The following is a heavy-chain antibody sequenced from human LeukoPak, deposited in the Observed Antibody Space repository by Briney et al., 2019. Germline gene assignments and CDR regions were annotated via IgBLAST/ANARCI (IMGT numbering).Heavy chain of an antibody. D-gene: IGHD3-22*01. CDR3: AKVDWNSSGYYPPT. V-gene: IGHV3-23*01. CDR1: GFNFRNYA. CDR2: IGGGGT. Sequence: GGSLRLSCAASGFNFRNYAMSWVRQAPRKGLEWVSGIGGGGTYYADSVKGRFTISRDNSKNILFLQMNSLRAEDTAVYHCAKVDWNSSGYYPPTWGQGTLVTVSS. J-gene: IGHJ5*02.